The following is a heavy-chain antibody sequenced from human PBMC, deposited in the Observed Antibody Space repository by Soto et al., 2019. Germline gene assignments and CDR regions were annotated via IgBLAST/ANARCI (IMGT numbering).Heavy chain of an antibody. Sequence: EVQLVQSGAEVKKPGESLKISCKGSGYSFGNNWIGWVRQMPGKGLEWMGIIYPGDSDIRYSPSFQGQVTISADKSITTAYLQWSSLKASDSAIYYCARGIYGSSSTLNFDYWGQGTLVTVSS. D-gene: IGHD3-10*01. CDR3: ARGIYGSSSTLNFDY. J-gene: IGHJ4*02. CDR1: GYSFGNNW. V-gene: IGHV5-51*01. CDR2: IYPGDSDI.